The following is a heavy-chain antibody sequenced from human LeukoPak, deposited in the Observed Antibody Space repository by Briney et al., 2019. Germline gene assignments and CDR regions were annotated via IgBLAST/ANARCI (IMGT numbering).Heavy chain of an antibody. D-gene: IGHD3-10*01. CDR1: GGSISSYY. CDR3: ARYYYGSGSYYTKARFDY. J-gene: IGHJ4*02. CDR2: IYYSGST. Sequence: SETLSLTCTVSGGSISSYYWSWIRQPPGKGLEWIGYIYYSGSTNYNPSLKSRVTISVDTSKNQFSLKLSSVTAADTAVYYCARYYYGSGSYYTKARFDYWGQGTLVTVSS. V-gene: IGHV4-59*12.